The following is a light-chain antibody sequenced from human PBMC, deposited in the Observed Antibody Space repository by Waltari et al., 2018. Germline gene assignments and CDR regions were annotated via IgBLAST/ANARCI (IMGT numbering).Light chain of an antibody. CDR2: KDK. V-gene: IGLV1-47*01. Sequence: QSVLTQPPSASGTPGQRVTISCSGTSSNIGSNFVYWYQQLSGTAPKLLIYKDKPRPSGVPYRFSGSRSGTSASLTISGLRSDDESHFYCATWDDGLSGHWVFGGGTKLTVL. CDR3: ATWDDGLSGHWV. CDR1: SSNIGSNF. J-gene: IGLJ3*02.